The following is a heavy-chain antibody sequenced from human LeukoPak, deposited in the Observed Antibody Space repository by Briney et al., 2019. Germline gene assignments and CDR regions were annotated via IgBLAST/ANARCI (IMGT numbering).Heavy chain of an antibody. Sequence: ASVKVSCKASGYTFTSYGISWVRQAPGQGLEWMGWISGYNGYTHYAHNLQGRVTMTTDTSTSTAYMELESLRSDDTAVYYCARDEARYSSGYYPNWFDPWGEGTLVTVSS. CDR1: GYTFTSYG. V-gene: IGHV1-18*01. J-gene: IGHJ5*02. CDR3: ARDEARYSSGYYPNWFDP. CDR2: ISGYNGYT. D-gene: IGHD3-22*01.